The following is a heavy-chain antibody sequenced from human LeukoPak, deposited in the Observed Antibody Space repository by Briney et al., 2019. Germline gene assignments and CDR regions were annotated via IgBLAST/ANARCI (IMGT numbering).Heavy chain of an antibody. Sequence: GGSLRLSCAVSGFIVSNNYMNWVRQAPGKGLEWVSYISTGGSTKYYAASVKGRFTISRDNAKNSLYLQMNSLRAEDTAVYYCARGTGYCLDPWGQGTLVTVSS. D-gene: IGHD2-2*03. V-gene: IGHV3-11*04. CDR2: ISTGGSTK. CDR1: GFIVSNNY. J-gene: IGHJ5*02. CDR3: ARGTGYCLDP.